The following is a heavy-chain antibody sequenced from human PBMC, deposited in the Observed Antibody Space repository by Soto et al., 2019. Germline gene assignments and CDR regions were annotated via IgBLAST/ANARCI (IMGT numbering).Heavy chain of an antibody. D-gene: IGHD6-13*01. CDR1: GGSISSSSYY. V-gene: IGHV4-39*07. J-gene: IGHJ4*02. CDR3: ARVAAAAGRGRSIIDY. Sequence: SETLSLTCTVSGGSISSSSYYWGWIRQPPGKGLEWIRSIYYSGSPYYNPSPKSRVTISVDTPTHQFSLKLTSVPAADTAVNYCARVAAAAGRGRSIIDYWGQGTLVTVSS. CDR2: IYYSGSP.